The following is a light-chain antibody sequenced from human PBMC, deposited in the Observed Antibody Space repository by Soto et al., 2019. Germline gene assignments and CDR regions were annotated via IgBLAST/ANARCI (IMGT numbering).Light chain of an antibody. CDR1: YSNIRSNS. J-gene: IGLJ2*01. CDR3: AAWDDRLNDLV. Sequence: QSVLTQPPSASGTPGQRVTLSCSVGYSNIRSNSVNWYQQLPGSAPKLLIKNNNQRPSGVPDRFSGSKSGTSASLAISGLQSEDEADYYCAAWDDRLNDLVFGGGTKLTVL. CDR2: NNN. V-gene: IGLV1-44*01.